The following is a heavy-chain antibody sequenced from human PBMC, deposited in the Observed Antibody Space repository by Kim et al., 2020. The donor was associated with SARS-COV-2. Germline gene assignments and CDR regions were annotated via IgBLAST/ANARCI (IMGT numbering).Heavy chain of an antibody. V-gene: IGHV4-61*01. CDR2: IYYSGST. J-gene: IGHJ3*02. Sequence: SETLSLTCTVSGGSVSSGSYYWSWIRQPPGKGLEWIGYIYYSGSTNYNPSLKSRVTISVDTSKNQFSLKLSSVTAADTAVYYCARDPTGEPYYYDSSWHAFDIWGQGTMVTVSS. CDR1: GGSVSSGSYY. D-gene: IGHD3-22*01. CDR3: ARDPTGEPYYYDSSWHAFDI.